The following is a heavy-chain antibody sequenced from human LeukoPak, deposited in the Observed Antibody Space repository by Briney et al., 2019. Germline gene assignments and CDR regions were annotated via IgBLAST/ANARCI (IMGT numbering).Heavy chain of an antibody. D-gene: IGHD6-13*01. CDR2: IKPDGSEV. Sequence: GGSLRLSCAASGITFRSLWMSWFRQAPRKGLGWVADIKPDGSEVHYVPAVKGRFTISRDNSKNTLYLQMNSLRAEDTAVYYCAKQLEGGIAAAGTTFDCWGQGTLVIVSS. V-gene: IGHV3-7*01. CDR1: GITFRSLW. J-gene: IGHJ4*02. CDR3: AKQLEGGIAAAGTTFDC.